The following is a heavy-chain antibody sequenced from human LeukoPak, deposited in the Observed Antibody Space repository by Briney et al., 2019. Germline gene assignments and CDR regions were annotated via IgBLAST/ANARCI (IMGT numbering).Heavy chain of an antibody. D-gene: IGHD3-9*01. CDR1: GFTLSSYW. Sequence: GGSLRLSCAASGFTLSSYWMNWARQAPGKGLEWVASINHNGNVNYYVDSVKGRFTISRGNAKNSLYLQMNNLRVEDTAMYYCAGGTGFIIKDWGQGTLVTVSS. V-gene: IGHV3-7*03. J-gene: IGHJ4*02. CDR2: INHNGNVN. CDR3: AGGTGFIIKD.